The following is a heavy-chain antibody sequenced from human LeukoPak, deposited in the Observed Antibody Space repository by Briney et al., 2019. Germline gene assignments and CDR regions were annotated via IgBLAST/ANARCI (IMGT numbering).Heavy chain of an antibody. CDR2: ISSSSSYI. J-gene: IGHJ5*02. CDR3: ARDMAAGTGWFDP. V-gene: IGHV3-21*01. Sequence: GGSLRLPCAASGFTFSSYSMNWVRQAPGKGLEWVSSISSSSSYIYYADSVKGRFTISRDNAKNSLYLQMNSLRAEDTAVYYCARDMAAGTGWFDPWGQGTLVTVSS. CDR1: GFTFSSYS. D-gene: IGHD6-13*01.